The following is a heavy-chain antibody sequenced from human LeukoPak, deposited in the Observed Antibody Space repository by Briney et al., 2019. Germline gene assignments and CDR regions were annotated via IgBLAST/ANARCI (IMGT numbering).Heavy chain of an antibody. D-gene: IGHD4-23*01. J-gene: IGHJ4*02. Sequence: GRSLRLSCAASGFTFDDYAMHWVRQAPGKGLEWVSGIRWDSGDIAYAGSVKGRFTISRDNAKNSLYLQMDSLRPDDTALYYCAKDANQLQDHLDYWGQGTLVTVSS. CDR3: AKDANQLQDHLDY. CDR1: GFTFDDYA. V-gene: IGHV3-9*01. CDR2: IRWDSGDI.